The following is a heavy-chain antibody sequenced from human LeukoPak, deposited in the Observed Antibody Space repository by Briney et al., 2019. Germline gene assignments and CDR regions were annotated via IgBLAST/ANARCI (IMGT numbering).Heavy chain of an antibody. CDR1: GFTFSSYG. CDR2: INWNGGST. CDR3: ARESLLALDY. D-gene: IGHD2-8*02. V-gene: IGHV3-20*04. J-gene: IGHJ4*02. Sequence: GGSLRLSCAASGFTFSSYGMHWVRQAPGKGLEWVSGINWNGGSTGYADSVKGRFTISRDNAKNSLYLQMNSLRAEDTALYYCARESLLALDYWGQGTLVTVSS.